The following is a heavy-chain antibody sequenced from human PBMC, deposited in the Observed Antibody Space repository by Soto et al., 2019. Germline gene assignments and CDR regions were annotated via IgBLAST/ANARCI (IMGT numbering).Heavy chain of an antibody. V-gene: IGHV4-59*01. CDR3: AGGFGDSYNWFDP. D-gene: IGHD3-10*01. CDR2: IYYSGST. CDR1: GGSISSYY. Sequence: SETLSLTCTVSGGSISSYYWSWIRQPPGKGLEWMGYIYYSGSTNYNPSLKSRVTISVDTSKNQFSLKLSSVTAADTAVYYCAGGFGDSYNWFDPWGQGTLVTVSS. J-gene: IGHJ5*02.